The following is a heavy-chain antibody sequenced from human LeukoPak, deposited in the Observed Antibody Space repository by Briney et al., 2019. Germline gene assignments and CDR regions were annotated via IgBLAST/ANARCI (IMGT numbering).Heavy chain of an antibody. J-gene: IGHJ6*02. V-gene: IGHV3-23*01. Sequence: SGGSLRLSCAASGFTFSSYAMSWVRQAPGKGLEWVSAISGSGGSTYYADSVKGRFTISRDNSKNTLYLQMNSLRAEDTAVYYCAKAPSSSSWSPVYGMDVWGQGTTVTVSS. CDR1: GFTFSSYA. CDR2: ISGSGGST. D-gene: IGHD6-13*01. CDR3: AKAPSSSSWSPVYGMDV.